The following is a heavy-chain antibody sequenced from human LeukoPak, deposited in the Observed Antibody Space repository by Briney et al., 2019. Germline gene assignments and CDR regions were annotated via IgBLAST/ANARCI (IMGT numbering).Heavy chain of an antibody. J-gene: IGHJ6*03. CDR1: GGSFSGYY. D-gene: IGHD3-10*01. CDR2: INHSGST. Sequence: SETLSLTCAVYGGSFSGYYWSWIRQPPGKGLEWIGEINHSGSTNYNPSLKSRVTISVDTSKNQFSLKLSSVTAADTAVYYCARLSGITMVRGVYYMDVWGKGTTVTVSS. V-gene: IGHV4-34*01. CDR3: ARLSGITMVRGVYYMDV.